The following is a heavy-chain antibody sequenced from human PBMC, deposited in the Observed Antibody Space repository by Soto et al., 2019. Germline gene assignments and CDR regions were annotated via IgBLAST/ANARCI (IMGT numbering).Heavy chain of an antibody. V-gene: IGHV4-59*01. CDR2: IYYSGST. CDR3: ARERYYGMDV. J-gene: IGHJ6*02. Sequence: SETLSFTCTVSGGSTSSYYWSWIRQPPGKGLEWIGYIYYSGSTNYDPSLKSRVTISVDTSKNQFSLELSSVTAADTAVYYCARERYYGMDVWGQGTTVTVSS. CDR1: GGSTSSYY.